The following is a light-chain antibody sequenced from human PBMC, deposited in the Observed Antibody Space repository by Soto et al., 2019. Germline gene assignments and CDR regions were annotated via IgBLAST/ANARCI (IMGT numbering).Light chain of an antibody. Sequence: EIVLTQSPATLSLSPGERATLSCRASQSLNIYLAWYRQKPGQAPRLLIYDGSIRATGIPARFSGSGSGTDFTLTISSLEPEDFAVYYCQQRYSWPLTFGGGTEVEIK. V-gene: IGKV3-11*01. CDR2: DGS. J-gene: IGKJ4*01. CDR1: QSLNIY. CDR3: QQRYSWPLT.